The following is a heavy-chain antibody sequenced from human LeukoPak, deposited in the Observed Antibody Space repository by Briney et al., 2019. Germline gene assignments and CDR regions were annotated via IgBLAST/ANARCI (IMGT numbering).Heavy chain of an antibody. V-gene: IGHV3-20*04. CDR1: GCNFDDYG. CDR3: AREGDIGEFDY. CDR2: INWNGGST. J-gene: IGHJ4*02. Sequence: GGSLRLSCASSGCNFDDYGMSWVRQGPGKGLEWVSGINWNGGSTGYADSVKGRFTISRDNAKNSLYLQMNSLRAEDTALYYCAREGDIGEFDYWGQGTLVTVSS. D-gene: IGHD5-12*01.